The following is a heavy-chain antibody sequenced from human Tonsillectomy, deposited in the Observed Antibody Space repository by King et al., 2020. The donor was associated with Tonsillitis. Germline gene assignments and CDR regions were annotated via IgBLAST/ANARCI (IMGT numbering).Heavy chain of an antibody. CDR3: ARAHTVTTFRPPVTTPIYYYYGMDV. D-gene: IGHD4-17*01. J-gene: IGHJ6*02. Sequence: VQLVESGAEVKKPGSSVKVSCKASGGTFSSYAISWVRQAPGQGLEWMGGIIPIFGTANYAQKFQGRVTITADESTSTAYMELSSLRSEDTAVYYCARAHTVTTFRPPVTTPIYYYYGMDVWGQGSTVTVSS. V-gene: IGHV1-69*01. CDR2: IIPIFGTA. CDR1: GGTFSSYA.